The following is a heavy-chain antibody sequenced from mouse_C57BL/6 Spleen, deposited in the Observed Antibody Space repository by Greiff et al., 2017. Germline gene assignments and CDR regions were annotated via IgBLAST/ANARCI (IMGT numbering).Heavy chain of an antibody. CDR1: GFSLTSYG. V-gene: IGHV2-6*01. Sequence: VQRVESGPGLVAPSQSLSITCTVSGFSLTSYGVDWVRQSPGKGLEWLGVIWGVGSTNYNSALKSRLSISKDNSKSQVFLKMNSLQTDDTAMYYCASDRTGTGAMDYWGQGTSVTVSS. D-gene: IGHD4-1*01. CDR3: ASDRTGTGAMDY. CDR2: IWGVGST. J-gene: IGHJ4*01.